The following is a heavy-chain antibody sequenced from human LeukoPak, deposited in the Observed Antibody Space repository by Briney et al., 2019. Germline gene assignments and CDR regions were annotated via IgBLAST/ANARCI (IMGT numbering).Heavy chain of an antibody. Sequence: GGSLRLSCAASGFTFSTYSMNWVRQAPGKGLEWVSYLSGSNVAYADSVKGRFTISRDNSKNTLYLQMNSLRAEDTAVYYCAKDGGYSSSWYFDYWGQGTLVTVSS. V-gene: IGHV3-48*01. J-gene: IGHJ4*02. CDR1: GFTFSTYS. CDR2: LSGSNVA. D-gene: IGHD6-13*01. CDR3: AKDGGYSSSWYFDY.